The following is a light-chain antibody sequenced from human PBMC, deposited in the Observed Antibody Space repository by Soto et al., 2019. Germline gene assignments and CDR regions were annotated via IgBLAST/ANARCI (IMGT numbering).Light chain of an antibody. Sequence: DIQMTQSPSPLSASVGDRVTITCRASQGISSNLAWYQQKPGRAPKLLIFGASTLQSGVPSRFSGSGSGTDFTLTISSLQPEDFATYFCQKLNAYPPWTFGQGTKVDIK. V-gene: IGKV1-9*01. J-gene: IGKJ1*01. CDR3: QKLNAYPPWT. CDR2: GAS. CDR1: QGISSN.